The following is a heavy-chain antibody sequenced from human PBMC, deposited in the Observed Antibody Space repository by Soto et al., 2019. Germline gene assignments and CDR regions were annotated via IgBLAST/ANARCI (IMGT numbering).Heavy chain of an antibody. J-gene: IGHJ4*02. CDR1: GGSISNYF. V-gene: IGHV4-4*07. D-gene: IGHD3-3*01. CDR2: IDNSGST. Sequence: SETLSLTCTVSGGSISNYFCNWIRQPAGKGLEWIGRIDNSGSTNYNPSLKSRITMSADTSRNQFSLKLNSVTAADTAVYYCARGGQDFWSGPFDYWGQGAQVTVSS. CDR3: ARGGQDFWSGPFDY.